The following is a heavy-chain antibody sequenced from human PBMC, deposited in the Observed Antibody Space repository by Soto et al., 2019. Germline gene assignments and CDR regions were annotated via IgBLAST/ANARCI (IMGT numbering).Heavy chain of an antibody. V-gene: IGHV1-69*13. CDR1: GGTFNKYA. CDR2: ITPLFGTP. J-gene: IGHJ4*02. CDR3: ARQLDYDTSGYYYAY. D-gene: IGHD3-22*01. Sequence: ASVKVSCKASGGTFNKYAIDWVRQAPGQGLEWMGGITPLFGTPNYAQRFQGRVTISADEVTSTAYMELRSLRSDDTGVYYCARQLDYDTSGYYYAYWGEGTLVTVSS.